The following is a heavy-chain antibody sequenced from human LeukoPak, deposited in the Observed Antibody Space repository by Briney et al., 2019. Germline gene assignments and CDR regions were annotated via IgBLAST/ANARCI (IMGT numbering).Heavy chain of an antibody. V-gene: IGHV4-39*07. CDR3: ARERAILTPWWFDY. J-gene: IGHJ2*01. CDR1: GGSISSSDYY. CDR2: IYYSGST. Sequence: SETLSLTCTVSGGSISSSDYYWGWIRQPPGKGLEWIGTIYYSGSTYYNPSLKSRVTISVDTSKNQFSLKLSSVTAADTAVYYCARERAILTPWWFDYWGRGTLVTVSS. D-gene: IGHD2-15*01.